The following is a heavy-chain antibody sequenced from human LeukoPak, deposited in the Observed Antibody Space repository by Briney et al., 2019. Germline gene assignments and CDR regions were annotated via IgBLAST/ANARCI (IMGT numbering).Heavy chain of an antibody. J-gene: IGHJ4*02. CDR1: GDSITGYY. V-gene: IGHV4-4*07. CDR2: IYTSGST. Sequence: SETLALTCSVSGDSITGYYWSWIRQPAGKGLEWIGRIYTSGSTNYNPSLKSRVTISGDTSKSQFSLRLSSVTAADTAVYYCARASYSYDINGWVPFDDWGQGTLVTVSS. D-gene: IGHD3-22*01. CDR3: ARASYSYDINGWVPFDD.